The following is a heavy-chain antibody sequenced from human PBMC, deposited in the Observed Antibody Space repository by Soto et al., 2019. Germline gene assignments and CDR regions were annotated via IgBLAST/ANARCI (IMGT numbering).Heavy chain of an antibody. J-gene: IGHJ5*02. CDR1: GGSISSYY. CDR3: ARNTVTTSFDP. V-gene: IGHV4-59*01. D-gene: IGHD4-4*01. CDR2: IYYSGST. Sequence: PEETLSLTCTVSGGSISSYYWSWIRQPPGKGLEWIGYIYYSGSTNYNPSLKSRVTISVDTSKNQFSLKLSSVTAADTAVYYCARNTVTTSFDPWGQGTLVTVSS.